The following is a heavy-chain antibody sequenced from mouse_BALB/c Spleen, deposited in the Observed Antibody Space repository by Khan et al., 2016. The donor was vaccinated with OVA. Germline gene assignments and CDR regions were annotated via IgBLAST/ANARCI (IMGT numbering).Heavy chain of an antibody. Sequence: VQLQESGPGLVAPSQSLSITCTVSGFSVSRYNIHWIRQAPGKGLEWLGMIWGGGGTDYNPNLKSSLNISKDNSKSQVFLKMNSLQTDDTAMYYCARAYYRNDGYYAMDYWGQGTSVTVSS. CDR2: IWGGGGT. CDR1: GFSVSRYN. J-gene: IGHJ4*01. D-gene: IGHD2-14*01. CDR3: ARAYYRNDGYYAMDY. V-gene: IGHV2-6-4*01.